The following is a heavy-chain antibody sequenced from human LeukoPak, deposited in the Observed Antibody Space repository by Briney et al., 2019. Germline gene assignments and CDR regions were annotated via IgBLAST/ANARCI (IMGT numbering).Heavy chain of an antibody. Sequence: PGGSLRLSCAASGFTFSSYAMHWVRQAPGKGLEYVSAISSNGGSTSYANSVKGRFTISRDNSKNTLYLQMGSLRDEDTAVYYCAREGYSYGLEDYWGQGTLVTVSS. CDR2: ISSNGGST. CDR1: GFTFSSYA. V-gene: IGHV3-64*01. J-gene: IGHJ4*02. D-gene: IGHD5-18*01. CDR3: AREGYSYGLEDY.